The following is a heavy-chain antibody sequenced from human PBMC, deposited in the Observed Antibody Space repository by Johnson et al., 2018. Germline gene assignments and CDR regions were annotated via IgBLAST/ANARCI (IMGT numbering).Heavy chain of an antibody. Sequence: QVQLLESGGGVVQPGRSLRLSCAASGFTFSNYGMHWVRQAPGKGLEWVAATSYDETNKYYADAVRGRFTISRDNSKNTLNLQVNSLRAEDTAVYYCVRDSTYTSYMDVWGKGTTVTVAS. CDR1: GFTFSNYG. J-gene: IGHJ6*03. CDR3: VRDSTYTSYMDV. V-gene: IGHV3-30*03. CDR2: TSYDETNK. D-gene: IGHD1-1*01.